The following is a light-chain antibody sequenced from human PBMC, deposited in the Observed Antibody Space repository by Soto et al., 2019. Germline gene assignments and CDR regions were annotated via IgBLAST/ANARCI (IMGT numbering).Light chain of an antibody. V-gene: IGKV1-27*01. Sequence: DIQMTQSPSSLSASVGDRVTIPCRASQGISNYLAWYQQKPGKAPNLLIYATSTLQTGVPSRFSGSGSGTDFTLTISSLQPEDFATYYCQEYNSASLFTFGPGTRVDFK. CDR2: ATS. J-gene: IGKJ3*01. CDR1: QGISNY. CDR3: QEYNSASLFT.